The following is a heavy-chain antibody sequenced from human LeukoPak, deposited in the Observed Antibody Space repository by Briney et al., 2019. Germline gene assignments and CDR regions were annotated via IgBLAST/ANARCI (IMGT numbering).Heavy chain of an antibody. CDR1: GGYISSYY. CDR2: IYYSGSA. V-gene: IGHV4-59*07. CDR3: AIGRFTPTNAFDL. J-gene: IGHJ3*01. D-gene: IGHD3-16*01. Sequence: PSDTLSLTCTVSGGYISSYYRSWLRQPPGRGLEWIGYIYYSGSANYTPTLTSRVTISVHSPKIQFSLKLSSVTAADTAVYYCAIGRFTPTNAFDLWGQGTMVTVSS.